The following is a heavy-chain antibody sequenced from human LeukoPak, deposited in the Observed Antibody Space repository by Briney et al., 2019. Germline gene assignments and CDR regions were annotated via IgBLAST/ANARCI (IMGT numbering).Heavy chain of an antibody. D-gene: IGHD3-10*01. Sequence: PGASVKVSCKASGYTFTSYYMHWVRQAPGQGLEWMGIVNPSAASTTYAQKFQGRVTMTRDTSISTAYMELSRLRSDDTAVYYCARGNSGSYYKRLDYWGQGTLVTVSS. CDR2: VNPSAAST. J-gene: IGHJ4*02. CDR3: ARGNSGSYYKRLDY. CDR1: GYTFTSYY. V-gene: IGHV1-46*01.